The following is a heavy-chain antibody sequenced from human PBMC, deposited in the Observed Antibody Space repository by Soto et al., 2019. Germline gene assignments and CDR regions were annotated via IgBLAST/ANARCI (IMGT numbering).Heavy chain of an antibody. CDR2: IYYSGST. CDR3: ARAKKGRFDWLHYYYYGMDV. Sequence: PSETLSLTCTVSGGSISSGGYYWSWIRQHPGKGLEWIGYIYYSGSTYYNPSLKSRVTISVDTSKNQFSLKLSSVTAADTAVYYCARAKKGRFDWLHYYYYGMDVWGQGTTVTVLL. CDR1: GGSISSGGYY. D-gene: IGHD3-9*01. V-gene: IGHV4-31*03. J-gene: IGHJ6*02.